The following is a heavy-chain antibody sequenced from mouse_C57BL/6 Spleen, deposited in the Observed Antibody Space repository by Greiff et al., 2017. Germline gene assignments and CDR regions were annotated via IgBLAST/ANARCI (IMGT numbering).Heavy chain of an antibody. CDR1: GYTFTSYT. Sequence: QVQLQQSGAELARPGASVKMSCKASGYTFTSYTMHWVKQRPGQGLEWIGYINPSSGYTKYNQKFKDKATLTADKSSSTAYMQLSSLTSEDSAVYYCARGDYYGSSQAMDYWGQGTSVTVSS. V-gene: IGHV1-4*01. CDR2: INPSSGYT. D-gene: IGHD1-1*01. J-gene: IGHJ4*01. CDR3: ARGDYYGSSQAMDY.